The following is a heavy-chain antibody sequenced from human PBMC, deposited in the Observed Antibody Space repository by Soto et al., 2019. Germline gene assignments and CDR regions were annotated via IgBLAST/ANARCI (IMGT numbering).Heavy chain of an antibody. Sequence: GGSLRLSCGASGFTFSNYYMGWIRQAPGKGLEWVSYIGSTGRTIYYADSVKGRFTVSRDNAQNSLSLKLNSLRVEDTAVYYCARSYSSGWEFDYWGQGTQVTVSS. D-gene: IGHD6-19*01. J-gene: IGHJ4*02. CDR3: ARSYSSGWEFDY. CDR2: IGSTGRTI. CDR1: GFTFSNYY. V-gene: IGHV3-11*01.